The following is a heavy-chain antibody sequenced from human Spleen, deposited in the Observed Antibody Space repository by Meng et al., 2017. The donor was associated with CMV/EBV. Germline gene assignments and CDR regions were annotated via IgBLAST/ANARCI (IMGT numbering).Heavy chain of an antibody. CDR2: IRYDGFIGTDK. V-gene: IGHV3-30*02. D-gene: IGHD6-19*01. CDR1: GFIVSNYG. J-gene: IGHJ4*02. CDR3: VKPIALVEKSPQYEY. Sequence: GESLKISCTASGFIVSNYGMHWVRHAPGKGLEWVAFIRYDGFIGTDKYYADSVKGRFTISRDNSKNALYLQMNSLRAEDTAVYYCVKPIALVEKSPQYEYWGQGTLVTVSS.